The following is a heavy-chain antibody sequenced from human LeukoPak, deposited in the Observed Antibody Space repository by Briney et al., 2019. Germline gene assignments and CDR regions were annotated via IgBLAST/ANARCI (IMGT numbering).Heavy chain of an antibody. Sequence: PSETLFLTCTASGGSISCYYWCWLRLPPGKRQGWIRFISYDASTNYNPSLKSRVTISVDTSKNQSSLKLSSVTAADTAVYYGARDTTPKYYYDSSGYYWFGAFDIWGRGTMVTVSS. J-gene: IGHJ3*02. CDR2: ISYDAST. CDR1: GGSISCYY. V-gene: IGHV4-59*01. D-gene: IGHD3-22*01. CDR3: ARDTTPKYYYDSSGYYWFGAFDI.